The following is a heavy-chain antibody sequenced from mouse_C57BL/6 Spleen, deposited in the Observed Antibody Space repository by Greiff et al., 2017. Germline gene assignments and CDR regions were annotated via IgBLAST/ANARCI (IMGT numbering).Heavy chain of an antibody. Sequence: VKLMESGAELVKPGASVKLSCKASGYTFTEYTIHWVKQRSGQGLEWIGWFYPGSGSIKYNEKFKDKATLTADKSSSTVYMELSRLTSEDSAVYFCARHEGGGSSYDYAMDYWGQGTSVTVSS. J-gene: IGHJ4*01. CDR1: GYTFTEYT. CDR2: FYPGSGSI. D-gene: IGHD1-1*01. CDR3: ARHEGGGSSYDYAMDY. V-gene: IGHV1-62-2*01.